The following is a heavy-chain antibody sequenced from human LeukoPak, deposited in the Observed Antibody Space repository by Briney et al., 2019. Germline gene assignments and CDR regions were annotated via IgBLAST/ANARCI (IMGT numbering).Heavy chain of an antibody. D-gene: IGHD2-2*01. CDR2: IYTSGST. CDR3: ARAGIPASNWFDP. V-gene: IGHV4-61*02. CDR1: GGSISSGGYY. J-gene: IGHJ5*02. Sequence: SQTLSLTCTVSGGSISSGGYYWSWIRQPAGKGLEWIGRIYTSGSTNYNPSLKSRVTMSVDTSKNQFSLKLSSVTAADTAVYYCARAGIPASNWFDPWGQGTLVTVSS.